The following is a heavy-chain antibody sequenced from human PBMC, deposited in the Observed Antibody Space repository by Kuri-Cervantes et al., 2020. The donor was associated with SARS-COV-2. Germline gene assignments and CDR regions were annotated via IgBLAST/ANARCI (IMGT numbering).Heavy chain of an antibody. CDR2: IRYDGSNK. J-gene: IGHJ6*03. V-gene: IGHV3-30*02. D-gene: IGHD1-26*01. CDR1: GFNFNNFD. CDR3: AKVVSYRYYYYMDV. Sequence: GESLKISCAASGFNFNNFDINWVRQAPGKGLEWVAFIRYDGSNKYYADSVKGRFTISRDNSKNTLYLQMNSLRAEDTAVYYCAKVVSYRYYYYMDVWGKGTTVTV.